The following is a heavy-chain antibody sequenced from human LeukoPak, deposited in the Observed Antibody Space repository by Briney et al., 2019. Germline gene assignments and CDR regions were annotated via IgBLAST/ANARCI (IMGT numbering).Heavy chain of an antibody. V-gene: IGHV3-53*01. D-gene: IGHD3-16*01. J-gene: IGHJ4*02. Sequence: PGGSLRLSCAASGFTVSGTHMSWVRQAPGKGLEGVSAMYTGGTTYYADSVMGRFTVSRDNSRNTVFLHMTRLRVDATAVYYCAKDEATSGGGLACWGEGTLVTASS. CDR1: GFTVSGTH. CDR2: MYTGGTT. CDR3: AKDEATSGGGLAC.